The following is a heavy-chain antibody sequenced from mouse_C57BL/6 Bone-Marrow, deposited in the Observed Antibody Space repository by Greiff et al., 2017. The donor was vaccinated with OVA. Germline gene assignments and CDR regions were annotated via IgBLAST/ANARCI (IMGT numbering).Heavy chain of an antibody. CDR1: FYTFTLYL. J-gene: IGHJ2*01. CDR3: ARNWGDY. D-gene: IGHD4-1*01. V-gene: IGHV1-53*01. Sequence: SFNLSFTSSFYTFTLYLMHWFKHRPGQGLEWIGNINPSNGGTNYNEKFKSKATLTVDKSSSTAYMQLSSLTSEDSAVYYCARNWGDYWGQGTTLTVSS. CDR2: INPSNGGT.